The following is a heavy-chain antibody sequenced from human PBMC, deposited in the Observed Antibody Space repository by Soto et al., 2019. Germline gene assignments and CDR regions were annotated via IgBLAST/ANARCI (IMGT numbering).Heavy chain of an antibody. CDR3: AMGRLLFDY. Sequence: QVQLVQSGAEVKKPGSSVKVSCKASGGTFSSYAISWVRQAPGQGLEWMGGIIPIFGTSNYAQKFQGRVTITADQPTSKAYMELSSLRPEETAVYYCAMGRLLFDYWGQGTLVNVYS. D-gene: IGHD4-17*01. CDR1: GGTFSSYA. J-gene: IGHJ4*02. CDR2: IIPIFGTS. V-gene: IGHV1-69*01.